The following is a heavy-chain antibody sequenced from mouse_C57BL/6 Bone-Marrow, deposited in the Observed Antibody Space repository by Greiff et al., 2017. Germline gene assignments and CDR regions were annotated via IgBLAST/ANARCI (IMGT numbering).Heavy chain of an antibody. CDR1: GFSLTRYG. CDR2: IWRGGST. V-gene: IGHV2-5*01. CDR3: AKTGGLRRGYYAMDY. J-gene: IGHJ4*01. Sequence: VKLMESGPGLVQPSQSLSITCTVSGFSLTRYGLHCFRQSPRKGLLWLGVIWRGGSTDYNAAFMSRLSITKDNSKSQVFFKMNSLQADDTAIYYCAKTGGLRRGYYAMDYWGQGTSVTVSS. D-gene: IGHD2-4*01.